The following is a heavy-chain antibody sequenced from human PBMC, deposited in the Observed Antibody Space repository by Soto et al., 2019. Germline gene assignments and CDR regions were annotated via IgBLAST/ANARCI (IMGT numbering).Heavy chain of an antibody. V-gene: IGHV4-34*01. J-gene: IGHJ4*02. CDR2: INHSGST. Sequence: QVQLQQWGAGLLKPSETLSLTCAVYGGSFSGYYWSWIRQPPGKGLEWIGEINHSGSTNYNPSLKSRVTIAVDTSKNQFSLKLGSVTAADTAVYYCARGHSVAGDPFDYWGQGTLVTVSS. CDR1: GGSFSGYY. CDR3: ARGHSVAGDPFDY. D-gene: IGHD6-19*01.